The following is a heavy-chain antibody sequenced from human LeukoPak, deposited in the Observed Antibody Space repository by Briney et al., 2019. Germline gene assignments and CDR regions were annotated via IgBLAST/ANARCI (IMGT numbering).Heavy chain of an antibody. V-gene: IGHV3-48*02. Sequence: GGSLRLSCAASGFTFSSYSMNWVRQAPGKGLEWVSYISSSSSTIYYADSVKGRFTISRDNAKNSLYLQMNSLRDEDTAVYYCARSGASVPSYWYFDLWGRGTLVTVSS. CDR3: ARSGASVPSYWYFDL. CDR2: ISSSSSTI. CDR1: GFTFSSYS. D-gene: IGHD2-2*01. J-gene: IGHJ2*01.